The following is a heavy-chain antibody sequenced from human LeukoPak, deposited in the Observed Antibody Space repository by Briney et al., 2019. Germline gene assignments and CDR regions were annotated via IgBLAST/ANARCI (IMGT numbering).Heavy chain of an antibody. J-gene: IGHJ4*02. CDR2: IQQHGSEK. D-gene: IGHD1-26*01. CDR3: ARMSGSYSTLFDY. CDR1: GFTFSSHA. Sequence: PGGSLRLSCAASGFTFSSHAMHWVRQAPGKGLEWVANIQQHGSEKYYVDSVKGRFTISRDNAKNSLYLQVNSLRAEDTAVYYCARMSGSYSTLFDYWGQGTLVTVSS. V-gene: IGHV3-7*01.